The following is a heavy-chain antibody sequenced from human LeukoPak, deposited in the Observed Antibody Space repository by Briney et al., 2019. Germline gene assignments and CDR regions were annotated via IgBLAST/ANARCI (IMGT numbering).Heavy chain of an antibody. CDR1: GFTFSSYS. CDR3: ARAWYYDILTGSRGTAFDI. CDR2: ISGSGGST. V-gene: IGHV3-23*01. D-gene: IGHD3-9*01. Sequence: GGSLRLSCAASGFTFSSYSMTWVRQAPGKGLEWVSAISGSGGSTYYADSVKGRFTISRDNSKNTLYLQMNSLRAEDTAVYYCARAWYYDILTGSRGTAFDIWGQGTMVTVSS. J-gene: IGHJ3*02.